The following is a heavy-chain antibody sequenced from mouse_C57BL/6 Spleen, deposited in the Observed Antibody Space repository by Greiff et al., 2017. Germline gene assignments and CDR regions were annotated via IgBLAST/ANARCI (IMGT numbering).Heavy chain of an antibody. CDR2: INYDGSST. J-gene: IGHJ2*01. D-gene: IGHD2-3*01. V-gene: IGHV5-16*01. CDR3: ARAYDYLDY. CDR1: GFTFSDYY. Sequence: EVMLVESEGGLVQPGSSMKLSCTASGFTFSDYYMAWVRQVPEKGLEWVANINYDGSSTYYLDSLKSRFIISRDNAKNILYLQMSSLKSEDTATYYCARAYDYLDYWGQGTTLTVSS.